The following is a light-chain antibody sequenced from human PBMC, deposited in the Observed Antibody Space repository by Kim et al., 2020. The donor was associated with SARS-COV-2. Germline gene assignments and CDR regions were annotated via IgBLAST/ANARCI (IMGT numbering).Light chain of an antibody. Sequence: QSVLTQPPSVSAAPGQKVSISFSGSSSNIGNNYVSWYQQLPGTAPKLLIYDNNKRPSGIPDRFCGSKSGTSATLGITGLQTGDEADYYCGTWDSSLSAYVLGNGTKGTVL. J-gene: IGLJ1*01. CDR3: GTWDSSLSAYV. CDR1: SSNIGNNY. CDR2: DNN. V-gene: IGLV1-51*01.